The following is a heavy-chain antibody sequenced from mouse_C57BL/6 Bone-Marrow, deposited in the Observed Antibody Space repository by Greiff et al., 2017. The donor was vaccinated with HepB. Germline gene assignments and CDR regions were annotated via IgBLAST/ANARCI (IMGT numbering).Heavy chain of an antibody. Sequence: EVMLVESGGDLVKPGGSLKLSCAASGFTFSSYGMSWVRQTPDKRLEWVATISSGGSYTYYPDSVKGRFTISRDNAKNTLYLQMSSLKSEDTAMYYCARTFYYGIFYWYFDVWGTGTTVTVSS. CDR3: ARTFYYGIFYWYFDV. J-gene: IGHJ1*03. V-gene: IGHV5-6*01. CDR1: GFTFSSYG. D-gene: IGHD1-1*01. CDR2: ISSGGSYT.